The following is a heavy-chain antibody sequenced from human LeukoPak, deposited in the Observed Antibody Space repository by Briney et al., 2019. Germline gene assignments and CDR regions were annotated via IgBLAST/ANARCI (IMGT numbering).Heavy chain of an antibody. J-gene: IGHJ4*02. CDR3: ARGASGYGNFDY. Sequence: PGGSLRLSCAASGFSFNTYWMHWVRQAPGKGLVWVSRIYSHGSSTYYADSVKGRFTCSRDNAKNTVYLQMNSLRAEDTAVYYCARGASGYGNFDYWGQGTLVTVSS. CDR2: IYSHGSST. CDR1: GFSFNTYW. D-gene: IGHD5-12*01. V-gene: IGHV3-74*01.